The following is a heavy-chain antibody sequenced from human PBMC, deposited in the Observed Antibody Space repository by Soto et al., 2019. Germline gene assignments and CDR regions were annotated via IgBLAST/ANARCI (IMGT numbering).Heavy chain of an antibody. Sequence: ASGKVSCKASGYTFTGYYMHWVRQAPGQGLEWMGWINPNSGGTNYAQKFQGRVTMTRDTSISTAYMELSRLRSDDTAVYYCARVRYYYDDVDGFHSWGQGTLVTVYS. D-gene: IGHD3-22*01. CDR2: INPNSGGT. CDR3: ARVRYYYDDVDGFHS. J-gene: IGHJ4*02. CDR1: GYTFTGYY. V-gene: IGHV1-2*02.